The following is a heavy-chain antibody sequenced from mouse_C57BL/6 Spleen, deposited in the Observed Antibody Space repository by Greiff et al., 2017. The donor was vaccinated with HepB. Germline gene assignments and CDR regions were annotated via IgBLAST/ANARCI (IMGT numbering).Heavy chain of an antibody. D-gene: IGHD1-1*01. V-gene: IGHV1-26*01. J-gene: IGHJ2*01. CDR3: ARSLFITTVAVDY. CDR2: INPNNGGT. CDR1: GYTFTDYY. Sequence: VQLQQSGPELVKPGASVKISCKASGYTFTDYYMNWVKQSHGKSLEWIGDINPNNGGTSYNQKFKGKATLTVDKSSSTAYMELRSLTSEDSAVYYCARSLFITTVAVDYWGQGTTLTVSS.